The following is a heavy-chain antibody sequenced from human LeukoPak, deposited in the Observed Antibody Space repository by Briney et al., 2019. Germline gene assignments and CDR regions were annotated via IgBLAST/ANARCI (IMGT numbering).Heavy chain of an antibody. V-gene: IGHV4-31*03. D-gene: IGHD3-10*01. CDR3: ARSYYYGSGSSPGNWFDP. CDR1: GGSISSGGYY. J-gene: IGHJ5*02. CDR2: IYYSGST. Sequence: SETLSLTCTVSGGSISSGGYYWSWIRQHPGRGLEWIGYIYYSGSTYHNPSLKSRVTISVDTSKNQFSLKLSSVTAADTAVYYCARSYYYGSGSSPGNWFDPWGQGTLVTVSS.